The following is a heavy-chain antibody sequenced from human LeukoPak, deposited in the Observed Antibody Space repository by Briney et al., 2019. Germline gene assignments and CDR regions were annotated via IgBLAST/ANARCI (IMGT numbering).Heavy chain of an antibody. CDR2: IKQDGSET. J-gene: IGHJ4*02. Sequence: QSGGSLRLSCAASGFTFSSYWMSWVRQAPGKGLEWVANIKQDGSETYYVDSVKGRFTISRDNTKNSLYLQMNSLRAEDTAVYYCARRAGAYSHPYDYWGQGTLVTVSS. CDR1: GFTFSSYW. CDR3: ARRAGAYSHPYDY. V-gene: IGHV3-7*03. D-gene: IGHD4/OR15-4a*01.